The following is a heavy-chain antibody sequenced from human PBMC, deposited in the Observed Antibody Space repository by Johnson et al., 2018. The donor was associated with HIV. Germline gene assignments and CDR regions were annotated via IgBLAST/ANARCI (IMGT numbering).Heavy chain of an antibody. D-gene: IGHD1-14*01. V-gene: IGHV3-30*04. CDR2: ISYDGSDK. J-gene: IGHJ3*02. Sequence: QVQLVESGGGLVQPGGSLRLSCAASGFTFSSYAMSWVRQAPGKGLEWVAVISYDGSDKYYADSVKGRFTISRDSSKNSLYLQMNSLKTEDTAVYYCTRGPRNPGLDAFHIWGQGTMVTVSS. CDR3: TRGPRNPGLDAFHI. CDR1: GFTFSSYA.